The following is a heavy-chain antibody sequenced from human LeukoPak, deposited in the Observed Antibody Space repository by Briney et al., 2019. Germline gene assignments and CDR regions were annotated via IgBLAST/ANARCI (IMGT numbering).Heavy chain of an antibody. CDR2: INHSGST. CDR3: ARRRMSIAARPSTRWFDP. CDR1: GVSFSGYY. D-gene: IGHD6-6*01. Sequence: PSETLSLTCAVYGVSFSGYYWSWIRQPPGKGLEWIGEINHSGSTNYNPSLKSRVTISVDTSKNQFSLKLSSGTAADTAVYYCARRRMSIAARPSTRWFDPWGQGTLVTVSS. J-gene: IGHJ5*02. V-gene: IGHV4-34*01.